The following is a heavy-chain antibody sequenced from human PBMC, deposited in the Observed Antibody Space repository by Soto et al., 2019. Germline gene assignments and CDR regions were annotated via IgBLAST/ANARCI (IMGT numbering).Heavy chain of an antibody. V-gene: IGHV3-9*01. CDR1: GFTFGDYA. CDR2: XSWNSDXI. Sequence: GGSLRLSCAASGFTFGDYAMPWVWQAPWKGLEWVSXXSWNSDXIFYADSVKGRFTISSENATTYVYLQLNSLRRENPALYYGAKDLYGNYGDALDIWAQGTMVPVS. D-gene: IGHD4-17*01. J-gene: IGHJ3*02. CDR3: AKDLYGNYGDALDI.